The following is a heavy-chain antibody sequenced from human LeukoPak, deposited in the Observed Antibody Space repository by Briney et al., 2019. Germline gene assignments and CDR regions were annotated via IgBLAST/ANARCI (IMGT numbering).Heavy chain of an antibody. CDR2: ISYDGSNK. D-gene: IGHD3-22*01. CDR1: GFTFSSYG. CDR3: ARDPNYYDSSGYSYYYYGMDV. V-gene: IGHV3-30*03. Sequence: AGGSLRLSCAASGFTFSSYGMHWVRQAPGKGLEWVAVISYDGSNKYYADSVKGRFTISRDNSKNTLYLQMNSLRAEDTAVYYCARDPNYYDSSGYSYYYYGMDVWGQGTTVTVSS. J-gene: IGHJ6*02.